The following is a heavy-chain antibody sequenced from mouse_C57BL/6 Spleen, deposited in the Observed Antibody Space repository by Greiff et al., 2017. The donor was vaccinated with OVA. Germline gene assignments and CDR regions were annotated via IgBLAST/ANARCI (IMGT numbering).Heavy chain of an antibody. D-gene: IGHD2-3*01. V-gene: IGHV2-9*01. CDR3: ATHVDGYYGGWLAY. J-gene: IGHJ3*01. CDR2: IWGGGST. Sequence: VKLMESGPGLVAPSQSLSITCTVSGFSLTSYGVDWVRQPPGKGLEWLGVIWGGGSTNYNSALMSRLSISKDNSKGQVFLKMNSLQTDDTAMDYCATHVDGYYGGWLAYWGQGTLVTVSA. CDR1: GFSLTSYG.